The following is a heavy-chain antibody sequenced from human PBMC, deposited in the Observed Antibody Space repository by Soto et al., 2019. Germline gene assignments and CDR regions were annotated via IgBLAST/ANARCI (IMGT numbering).Heavy chain of an antibody. D-gene: IGHD6-19*01. CDR3: AHSVVAGLGYYFDY. CDR2: IYWDDDK. CDR1: GFSLSSTRVA. J-gene: IGHJ4*02. V-gene: IGHV2-5*02. Sequence: QITLKESGPTLVKPTQTLTLTCTFSGFSLSSTRVAVGWIRQPPGKALEWLALIYWDDDKRYSPFLKSRLTLPKDTSKNQLVLTMTNMDPVDTATYYCAHSVVAGLGYYFDYWGQGTLVTVSS.